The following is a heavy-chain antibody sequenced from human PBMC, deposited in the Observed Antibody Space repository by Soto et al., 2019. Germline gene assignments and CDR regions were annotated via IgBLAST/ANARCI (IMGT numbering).Heavy chain of an antibody. V-gene: IGHV4-34*01. CDR3: ARDGITGMGVDY. CDR1: GGSFSGYY. Sequence: QVQLQQWGAGLLKPSESLSLTCAVYGGSFSGYYWSWIRQPPGKGLEWIGEINHSGSTNYNPSLTSRLTISVDTSKNQFSLKLSSVTAADTAVYYCARDGITGMGVDYWGQGTLVTVSS. J-gene: IGHJ4*02. D-gene: IGHD1-20*01. CDR2: INHSGST.